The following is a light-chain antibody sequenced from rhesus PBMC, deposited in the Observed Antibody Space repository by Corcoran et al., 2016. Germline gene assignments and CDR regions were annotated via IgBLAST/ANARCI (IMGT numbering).Light chain of an antibody. J-gene: IGKJ4*01. V-gene: IGKV3-42*01. CDR2: VAS. Sequence: EIVMTQSPATLSLSPGERATLSCRASQSVSNKLAWYQQKPGQAPKPLIYVASSRATGIPDRCSGSGYGTGFTRTISSLEPEDVGVYYCQQDYTWPLTFGGGTKVELK. CDR3: QQDYTWPLT. CDR1: QSVSNK.